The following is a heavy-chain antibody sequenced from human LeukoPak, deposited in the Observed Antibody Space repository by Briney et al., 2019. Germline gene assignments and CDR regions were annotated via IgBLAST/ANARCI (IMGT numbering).Heavy chain of an antibody. CDR3: AREGVVPAAMNGSGASGNYYYYYGMDV. CDR2: ISAYNGNT. D-gene: IGHD2-2*01. J-gene: IGHJ6*04. Sequence: ASVKVSCKASGYTFTSYGISWVRQAPGQGLEWMGWISAYNGNTNYAQKLQGRVTMTTDTSTSTAYMELRSLRSDDTAVYYCAREGVVPAAMNGSGASGNYYYYYGMDVWGKGTTVTVSS. V-gene: IGHV1-18*04. CDR1: GYTFTSYG.